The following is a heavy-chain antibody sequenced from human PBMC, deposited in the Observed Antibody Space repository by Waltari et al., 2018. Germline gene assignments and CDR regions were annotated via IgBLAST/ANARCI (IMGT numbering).Heavy chain of an antibody. CDR1: GGSISSYY. D-gene: IGHD3-3*01. J-gene: IGHJ3*02. Sequence: QVQLQESGPGLVKPSETLSLTCTVSGGSISSYYWSWTRQPQGKGLEGIGYIYYSGSTNYNPSLQSRVTISVDPSKNQFSLKLSSVTAADTAVYYCARGYDLSDAFDIWGQGTMVTVSS. CDR2: IYYSGST. CDR3: ARGYDLSDAFDI. V-gene: IGHV4-59*01.